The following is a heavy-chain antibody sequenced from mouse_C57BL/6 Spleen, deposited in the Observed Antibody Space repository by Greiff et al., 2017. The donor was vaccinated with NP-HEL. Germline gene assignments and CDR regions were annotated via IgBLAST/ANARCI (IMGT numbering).Heavy chain of an antibody. D-gene: IGHD2-10*01. CDR3: ARLRSYYGNRDY. J-gene: IGHJ2*01. CDR2: IYPGSGST. Sequence: QVQLQQPGAELVKPGASVKMSCKASGYTFTSYWITWVKQRPGQGLEWIGDIYPGSGSTNYNEKFKSKATLTVDTSSSTAYMQISSLTSEDSAVYYCARLRSYYGNRDYWGQGTTLTVSS. V-gene: IGHV1-55*01. CDR1: GYTFTSYW.